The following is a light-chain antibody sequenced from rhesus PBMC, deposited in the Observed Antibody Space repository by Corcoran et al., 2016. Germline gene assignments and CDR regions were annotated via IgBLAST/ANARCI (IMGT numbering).Light chain of an antibody. J-gene: IGKJ2*01. CDR3: MQGTHWPYS. CDR2: QVF. V-gene: IGKV2S9*01. Sequence: DVVMTQSPLSLPVTLGQPASISCRSSQSLVHSDGKTYVNWLQQKPGQPPRGLIYQVFNRASGVPDRFSGSGDRTDFPLKISRLEAEDVGVYYCMQGTHWPYSFGQGTKVEIK. CDR1: QSLVHSDGKTY.